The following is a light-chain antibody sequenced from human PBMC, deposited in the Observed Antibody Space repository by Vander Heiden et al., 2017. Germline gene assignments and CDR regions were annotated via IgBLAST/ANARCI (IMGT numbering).Light chain of an antibody. V-gene: IGKV3-11*01. CDR2: HAS. Sequence: EIVLTQSPATLSLSPGERATLSCRASQSVSRYLAWYQQRTGQAPRLLIYHASNRATGIPARFRGSGSGTDFTLTISSLEPEDFAVYYCQQRSNWPLLTFGGGTKVEIK. CDR3: QQRSNWPLLT. J-gene: IGKJ4*01. CDR1: QSVSRY.